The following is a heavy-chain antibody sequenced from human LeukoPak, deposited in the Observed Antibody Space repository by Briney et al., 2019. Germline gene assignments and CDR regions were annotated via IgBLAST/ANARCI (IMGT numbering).Heavy chain of an antibody. CDR1: GGSIRSYY. D-gene: IGHD2-8*01. Sequence: SETLTLTRTVSGGSIRSYYWSWIRQPPGKGLEWIGYIFSSGSTTYNTPLKSRVNFPVDTSKTRFSRKLSSVTAADTAVYYCARHAIECSKGVCRRAHFDDWGQGTLVAVSS. V-gene: IGHV4-4*09. CDR3: ARHAIECSKGVCRRAHFDD. CDR2: IFSSGST. J-gene: IGHJ4*02.